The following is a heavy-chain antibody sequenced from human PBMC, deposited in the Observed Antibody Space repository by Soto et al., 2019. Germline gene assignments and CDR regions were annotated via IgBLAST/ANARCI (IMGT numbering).Heavy chain of an antibody. CDR1: GYTFTSYG. Sequence: ASVKVSCKASGYTFTSYGISWVRQAPGQGLEWTGWISAYNGNTNYAQKLQGRVTMTTDTSTSTAYMELRSLRSDDTAVYYCARHDSSGYPFDYWGQGTLVTVSS. CDR3: ARHDSSGYPFDY. CDR2: ISAYNGNT. D-gene: IGHD3-22*01. J-gene: IGHJ4*02. V-gene: IGHV1-18*01.